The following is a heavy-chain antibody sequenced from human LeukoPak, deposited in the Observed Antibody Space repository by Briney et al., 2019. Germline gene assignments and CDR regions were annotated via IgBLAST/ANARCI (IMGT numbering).Heavy chain of an antibody. CDR3: ARGKSKFDY. Sequence: SETLSLTCAVSGGSVNTYYWGWIRQPPGKGLEWIGYIYYSGSTDYNPSLKSRVTISVDTSKNQFSLKLSSVTAADTAVYYCARGKSKFDYWGQGTLVTVSS. CDR2: IYYSGST. CDR1: GGSVNTYY. J-gene: IGHJ4*02. V-gene: IGHV4-59*08.